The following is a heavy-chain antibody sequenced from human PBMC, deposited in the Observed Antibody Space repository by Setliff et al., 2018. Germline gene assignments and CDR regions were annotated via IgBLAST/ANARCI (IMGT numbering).Heavy chain of an antibody. V-gene: IGHV4-39*01. CDR2: MYSSGST. CDR1: GGPINSDRYY. D-gene: IGHD3-3*01. J-gene: IGHJ4*02. Sequence: PSETLSLTCTASGGPINSDRYYWGWIRQPPGKGLEWIGSMYSSGSTYYNPSLKSRVTISVDTSQNQFSLKLSSVTAADTAAYYCASHPRVTIFGVVAFDYWGQGILVTVS. CDR3: ASHPRVTIFGVVAFDY.